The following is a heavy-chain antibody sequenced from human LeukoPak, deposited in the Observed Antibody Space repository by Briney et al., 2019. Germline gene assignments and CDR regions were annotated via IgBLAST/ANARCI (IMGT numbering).Heavy chain of an antibody. Sequence: RAGGSLRLSCAASGFTFSSYAMSWVSQAPGKGLEWVSTITDSGGSTYYADSVKGRFTISRDNSKNTLYLQMNSLRAEDTAIYYCAKRGGATGLAFDIWGQGTVVTVSS. CDR1: GFTFSSYA. CDR3: AKRGGATGLAFDI. J-gene: IGHJ3*02. V-gene: IGHV3-23*01. CDR2: ITDSGGST. D-gene: IGHD1-26*01.